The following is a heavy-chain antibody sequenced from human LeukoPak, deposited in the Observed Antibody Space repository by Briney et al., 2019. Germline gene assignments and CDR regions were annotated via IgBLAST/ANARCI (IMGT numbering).Heavy chain of an antibody. CDR3: ARVREQLEWYFYY. V-gene: IGHV3-33*01. Sequence: GGSLRLSCAASGFTFSTYGMHWVRQPPGKGLEWVAAAWYDGSKEYYADSVKGRFTISRDNSKNTLDLQMNSLRAEDTAVYYCARVREQLEWYFYYWGQGTLVTVSS. CDR1: GFTFSTYG. J-gene: IGHJ4*02. D-gene: IGHD1-1*01. CDR2: AWYDGSKE.